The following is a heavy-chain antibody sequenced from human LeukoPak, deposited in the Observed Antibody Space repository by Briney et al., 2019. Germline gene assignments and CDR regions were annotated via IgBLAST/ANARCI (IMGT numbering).Heavy chain of an antibody. D-gene: IGHD6-13*01. CDR2: ISWNSGSI. J-gene: IGHJ4*02. V-gene: IGHV3-9*01. Sequence: PGGSLRLSCAASGFTFDDYAMHWVRQAPGKGLEWVSGISWNSGSIGYADSVKGRFTISRDNAKNSLYLQMNSLRAEDTALYYCAKSWGIAAAGTPFDYWGQGTLVTVSS. CDR3: AKSWGIAAAGTPFDY. CDR1: GFTFDDYA.